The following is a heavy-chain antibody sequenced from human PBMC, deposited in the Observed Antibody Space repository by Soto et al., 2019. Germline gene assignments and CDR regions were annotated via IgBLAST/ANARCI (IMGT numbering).Heavy chain of an antibody. CDR1: GGSISSSSYY. CDR3: ARTVVVVAATDQHPYYYDMDV. Sequence: PSETLSLTCTVSGGSISSSSYYWGWIRQPPGKGLEWIGSIYYSGSTYYNPSLKSRVTISVDTSKNQFSLKLSSVTAADTAVYYCARTVVVVAATDQHPYYYDMDVWGTGTTVTGSS. CDR2: IYYSGST. V-gene: IGHV4-39*01. D-gene: IGHD2-15*01. J-gene: IGHJ6*03.